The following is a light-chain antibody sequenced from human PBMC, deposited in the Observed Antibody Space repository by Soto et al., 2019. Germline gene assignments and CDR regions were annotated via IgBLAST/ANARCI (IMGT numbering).Light chain of an antibody. V-gene: IGKV3D-7*01. CDR1: QSVSSSC. J-gene: IGKJ1*01. CDR2: DAS. CDR3: QQDHNWPPKT. Sequence: EIVLTQSPGTLSLSPGERATLSCRASQSVSSSCLGWYQQTPGQAPRLLIYDASNRATGIPARFSGSGSGTDFTLTISGLQSEDFAVYYCQQDHNWPPKTFGQGTKVDIK.